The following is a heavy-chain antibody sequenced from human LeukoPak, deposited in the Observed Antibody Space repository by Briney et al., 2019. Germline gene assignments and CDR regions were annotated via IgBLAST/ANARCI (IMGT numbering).Heavy chain of an antibody. V-gene: IGHV4-34*01. CDR3: ARARAGHFDY. CDR2: INHSGST. Sequence: SETLSLTCAVYGGSFSGYYWSWIRQPPGKGLEWIGEINHSGSTNYNPSLKGRVTISVDTSKNQFSLKLSSVTAADTAVYYCARARAGHFDYWGQGTLVTVSS. CDR1: GGSFSGYY. J-gene: IGHJ4*02.